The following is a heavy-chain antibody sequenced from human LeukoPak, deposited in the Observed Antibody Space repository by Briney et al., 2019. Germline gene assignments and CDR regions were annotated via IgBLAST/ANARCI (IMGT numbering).Heavy chain of an antibody. CDR3: ARASGITMVRGALDG. D-gene: IGHD3-10*01. CDR1: GFTFSSYG. Sequence: PGGSLRLSCAASGFTFSSYGMNWVRQAPGKGLEWVSSISSSSSYIYYADSVKGRFTISRDNAKNSLYLQMNSLRAEDTAVYYCARASGITMVRGALDGWGQGTLVTVSS. J-gene: IGHJ4*02. V-gene: IGHV3-21*01. CDR2: ISSSSSYI.